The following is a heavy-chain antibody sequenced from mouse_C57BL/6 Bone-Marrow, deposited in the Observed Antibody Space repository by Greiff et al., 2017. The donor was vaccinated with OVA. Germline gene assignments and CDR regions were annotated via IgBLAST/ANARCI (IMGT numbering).Heavy chain of an antibody. V-gene: IGHV1-9*01. CDR2: ILPGSGST. D-gene: IGHD1-1*01. J-gene: IGHJ2*01. Sequence: VKLMESGAELMKPGASVKLSCKATGYTFTGYWIEWVKQRPGHGLEWIGEILPGSGSTNYNEKFKGKATFTADTSSNTAYMQLSRLTTEDSAIDYCASGATTVVEDYFDYWGQGTTLTVSS. CDR3: ASGATTVVEDYFDY. CDR1: GYTFTGYW.